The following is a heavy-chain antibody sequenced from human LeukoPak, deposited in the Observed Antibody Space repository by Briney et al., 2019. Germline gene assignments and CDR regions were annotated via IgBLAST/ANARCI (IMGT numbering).Heavy chain of an antibody. D-gene: IGHD6-13*01. CDR3: AISTAGTSDWFDP. CDR1: GYTFTSYY. J-gene: IGHJ5*02. V-gene: IGHV1-46*01. Sequence: ASVKVSCKASGYTFTSYYMHWVRQAPGEGLEWMGIINPTGGSTSYAQKLQGRVTMTRDTSTSTVYMELSSLRSDDTAVYYCAISTAGTSDWFDPWGQGTLVTVSS. CDR2: INPTGGST.